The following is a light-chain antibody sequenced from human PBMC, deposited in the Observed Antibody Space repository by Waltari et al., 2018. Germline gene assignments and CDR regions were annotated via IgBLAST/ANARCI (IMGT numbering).Light chain of an antibody. Sequence: DIQLTQSPSFLSASVRDRVTITCRASQGISNYLACYQQQPGKAPKLLIYSASTLQSGVPSRFSGSGSGTEFSLTISSLQPEDFATYYCQQLNSYPLTFGGGPKVEIK. CDR1: QGISNY. CDR2: SAS. CDR3: QQLNSYPLT. J-gene: IGKJ4*01. V-gene: IGKV1-9*01.